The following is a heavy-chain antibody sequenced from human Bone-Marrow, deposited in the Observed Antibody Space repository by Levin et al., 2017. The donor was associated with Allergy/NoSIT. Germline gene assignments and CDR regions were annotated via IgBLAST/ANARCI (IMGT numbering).Heavy chain of an antibody. CDR2: ISSSTNYI. V-gene: IGHV3-21*01. Sequence: GGSLRLSCTASGFTFSSYTMNWVRQAPGKGLEWVSSISSSTNYIYYADSLKGRFTISRDNAKNSLYLQMNSLRAEDTAVYYCARGGYYYDSSGYRYDAFDIWGQGTMVTVSS. D-gene: IGHD3-22*01. CDR1: GFTFSSYT. CDR3: ARGGYYYDSSGYRYDAFDI. J-gene: IGHJ3*02.